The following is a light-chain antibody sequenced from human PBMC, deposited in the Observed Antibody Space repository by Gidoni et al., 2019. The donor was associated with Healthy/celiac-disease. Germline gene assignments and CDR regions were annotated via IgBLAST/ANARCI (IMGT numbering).Light chain of an antibody. J-gene: IGLJ3*02. CDR1: SSNIGNNY. Sequence: QSVLTQPSSVSAAPGQKVTISCSGSSSNIGNNYVSWYQQLPGTAPKLLIYDNYKRPSGIPDRFSGSKSGTSATLGITGLQTGDEADYYCGTWDSSLRGVFGGGTKLTVL. V-gene: IGLV1-51*01. CDR2: DNY. CDR3: GTWDSSLRGV.